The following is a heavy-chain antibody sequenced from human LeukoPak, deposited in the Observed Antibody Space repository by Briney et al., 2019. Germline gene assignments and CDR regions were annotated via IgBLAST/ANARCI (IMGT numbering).Heavy chain of an antibody. Sequence: SETLSLTCTVSGGSISSYYGSWIRQPAGKGLEWIGRIYTSGSTNYNPSLKSRVTMSVDTSKNQFSLKLSSVTAADTAVYYCARDRGGGSGSYYNVGFRPGWFDPWGQGTLVTVSS. CDR1: GGSISSYY. CDR3: ARDRGGGSGSYYNVGFRPGWFDP. CDR2: IYTSGST. J-gene: IGHJ5*02. D-gene: IGHD3-10*01. V-gene: IGHV4-4*07.